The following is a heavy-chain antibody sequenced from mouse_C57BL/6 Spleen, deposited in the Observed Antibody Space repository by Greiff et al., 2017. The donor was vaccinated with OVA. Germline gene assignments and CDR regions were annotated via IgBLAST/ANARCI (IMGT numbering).Heavy chain of an antibody. J-gene: IGHJ3*01. CDR2: IYTSDSEP. V-gene: IGHV1-61*01. D-gene: IGHD2-2*01. Sequence: QVKLQQPGAELVRPGSSVKLSCKASGFTFTSYWMDWVKQRPGQGLEWIGNIYTSDSEPHYHQQFQDKATLTVDKSSITAYMQLSRLTSEDSAVYYCARGRSCWYGYSCFAYWGQGTLVTVSA. CDR3: ARGRSCWYGYSCFAY. CDR1: GFTFTSYW.